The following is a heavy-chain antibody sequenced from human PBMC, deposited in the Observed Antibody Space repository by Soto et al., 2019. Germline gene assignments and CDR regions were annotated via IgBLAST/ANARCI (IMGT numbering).Heavy chain of an antibody. D-gene: IGHD3-22*01. Sequence: GGSLRLSCAASGFTFNNFAMNWVRQAPGKGLEWVSSISHSGASTYYSNSVKGRFTVSRDNSKNTVYLQMNSLGAEDMAPYYCAKDLTDYYDSGGYYGIDALDIWGQGTMVTVSS. CDR3: AKDLTDYYDSGGYYGIDALDI. V-gene: IGHV3-23*01. CDR1: GFTFNNFA. CDR2: ISHSGAST. J-gene: IGHJ3*02.